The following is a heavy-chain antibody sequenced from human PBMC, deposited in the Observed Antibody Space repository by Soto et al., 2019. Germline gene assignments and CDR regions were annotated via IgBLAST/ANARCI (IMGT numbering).Heavy chain of an antibody. Sequence: EVQLWESGGGLVQPGGSLRLSCEASGFTFSSFAMTWVRQAPGKGLEWVSAISPGTGNTYYADSVKGRFTISRDNSKNTLYLQMNTVRAEDTAVYYCAKCGTHWYLQHWGQGTLVTVSS. D-gene: IGHD6-13*01. V-gene: IGHV3-23*01. CDR1: GFTFSSFA. CDR3: AKCGTHWYLQH. CDR2: ISPGTGNT. J-gene: IGHJ1*01.